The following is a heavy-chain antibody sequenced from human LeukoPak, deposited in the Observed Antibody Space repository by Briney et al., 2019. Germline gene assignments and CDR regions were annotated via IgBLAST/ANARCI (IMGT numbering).Heavy chain of an antibody. J-gene: IGHJ4*02. CDR2: ISYDGSNK. Sequence: PGGSLRLSCAASGFTFSSYGMHWVRQAPGKGLEWAAVISYDGSNKYYADSVKGRFTISRDNSKNTLYLQMNSLRAEDTAVYYCAKDSPRDYTIDYWGQGTLVTVSS. CDR3: AKDSPRDYTIDY. V-gene: IGHV3-30*18. CDR1: GFTFSSYG. D-gene: IGHD4-11*01.